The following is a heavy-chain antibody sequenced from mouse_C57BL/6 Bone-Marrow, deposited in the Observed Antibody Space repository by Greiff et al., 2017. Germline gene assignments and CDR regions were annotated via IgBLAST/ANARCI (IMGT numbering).Heavy chain of an antibody. D-gene: IGHD5-2*01. Sequence: EVKVVESGGDLVKPGGSLKLSCAASGFTFSSYGMSWVRQTPDKRLEWVATISSGGSYTYYPDSVKGRFTISRDNAKNTLYLQMSSLKSEDTAMYYCARRNSPFAYWGQGTLVTVSA. CDR1: GFTFSSYG. V-gene: IGHV5-6*02. CDR2: ISSGGSYT. CDR3: ARRNSPFAY. J-gene: IGHJ3*01.